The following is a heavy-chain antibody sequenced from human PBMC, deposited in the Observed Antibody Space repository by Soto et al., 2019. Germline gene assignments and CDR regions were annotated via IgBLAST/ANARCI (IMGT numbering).Heavy chain of an antibody. Sequence: QVQLVQSGAEVKKPRSSVKVSCKASGGTFSSYTISWVRQAPGQGLEWMGRIIPILGIANYAQKFQGRVTTTADKSTSTAYMELSSLRSEDTAVYYCARSNLYCSGGSCYSEYNWFDPWGQGTLVTVSS. D-gene: IGHD2-15*01. J-gene: IGHJ5*02. CDR1: GGTFSSYT. CDR3: ARSNLYCSGGSCYSEYNWFDP. CDR2: IIPILGIA. V-gene: IGHV1-69*02.